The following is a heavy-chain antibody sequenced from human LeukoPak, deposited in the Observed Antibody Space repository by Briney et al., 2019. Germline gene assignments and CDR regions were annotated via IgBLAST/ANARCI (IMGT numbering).Heavy chain of an antibody. CDR3: AKWGPLYSSPDY. CDR1: GFAFSSYA. D-gene: IGHD6-13*01. V-gene: IGHV3-23*01. J-gene: IGHJ4*02. CDR2: ISCSGGST. Sequence: PGGSRRLSCAVSGFAFSSYAMGWGRRAPGKGLEWVSAISCSGGSTYYADSVKGRFTISRDNSKNPLYLQMNSLRAEDTAVYYCAKWGPLYSSPDYWGQGTLVTVSS.